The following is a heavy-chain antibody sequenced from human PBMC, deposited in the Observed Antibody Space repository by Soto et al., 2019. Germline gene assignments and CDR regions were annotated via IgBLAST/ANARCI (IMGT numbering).Heavy chain of an antibody. D-gene: IGHD3-10*01. CDR2: IYYSGST. Sequence: PSETLSLTCTVSGGSISSYYWSWIRQPPGKGLEWIGYIYYSGSTNYNPSLKSRVTISVDTSKNQFSLKLSSVTAADTAVYYCARAGKNGRYYYYYGMDVWGQGTTVTVSS. J-gene: IGHJ6*02. CDR1: GGSISSYY. CDR3: ARAGKNGRYYYYYGMDV. V-gene: IGHV4-59*13.